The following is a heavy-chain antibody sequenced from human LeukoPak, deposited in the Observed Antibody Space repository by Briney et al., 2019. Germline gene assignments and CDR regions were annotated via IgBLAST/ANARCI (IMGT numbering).Heavy chain of an antibody. J-gene: IGHJ4*02. V-gene: IGHV2-5*02. CDR3: GHRPGRGVPAAH. Sequence: SGATLVKPTQTLTLTCTFSGFSLNTTGAGVTWIRQPPGKALEWHALLYWDDYDYYTPSLNTRVTVNKDTSKNQVVLRVTNVDPVDTATYYCGHRPGRGVPAAHWGQATLVSVSS. CDR1: GFSLNTTGAG. D-gene: IGHD3-10*01. CDR2: LYWDDYD.